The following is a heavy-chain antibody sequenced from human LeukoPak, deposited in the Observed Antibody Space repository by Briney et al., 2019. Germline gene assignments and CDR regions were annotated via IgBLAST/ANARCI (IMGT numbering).Heavy chain of an antibody. CDR1: GFTFSSYW. D-gene: IGHD1-26*01. J-gene: IGHJ4*02. CDR3: ARVSAESMGAVDY. CDR2: IKQDGSEK. V-gene: IGHV3-7*01. Sequence: PGGSLRLSCAASGFTFSSYWMSWVRQAPGKGLEWVANIKQDGSEKYYVDSVKGRFTISRDNAKNSLYLQMNSLRAEDTAVYYCARVSAESMGAVDYWGQGTLVTVSS.